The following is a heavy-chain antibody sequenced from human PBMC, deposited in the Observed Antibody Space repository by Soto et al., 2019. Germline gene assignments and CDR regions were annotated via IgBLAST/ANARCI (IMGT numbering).Heavy chain of an antibody. D-gene: IGHD3-16*01. CDR2: ISSSGSTI. V-gene: IGHV3-11*01. CDR3: ARDQRGDYVSAPPAGWFDP. CDR1: GFTFSDYY. Sequence: GGSLRLSCAASGFTFSDYYMSWIRQAPGKGLEWVSYISSSGSTIYYADSVKGRFTISRDNAKNSLYLQMNSLRAEDTAVYYCARDQRGDYVSAPPAGWFDPWGQGTLVTVSS. J-gene: IGHJ5*02.